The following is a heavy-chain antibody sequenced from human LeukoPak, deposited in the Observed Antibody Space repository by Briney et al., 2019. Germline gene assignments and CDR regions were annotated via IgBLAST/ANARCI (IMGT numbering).Heavy chain of an antibody. D-gene: IGHD3-3*01. CDR3: ARATRITIFGGYYYMDV. CDR1: GFTFSSYA. Sequence: GGSLRLSCVASGFTFSSYAMSWIRQAPGKGLEWVSYISSSGSTIYYADSVKGRFTISRDNAKNSLYLQMNSLRAEDTAVYYCARATRITIFGGYYYMDVWGKGTTVTVSS. V-gene: IGHV3-11*04. CDR2: ISSSGSTI. J-gene: IGHJ6*03.